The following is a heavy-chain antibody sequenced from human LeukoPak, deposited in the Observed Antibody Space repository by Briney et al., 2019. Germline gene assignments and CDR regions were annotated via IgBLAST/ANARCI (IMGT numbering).Heavy chain of an antibody. D-gene: IGHD6-19*01. Sequence: GGSRRLSCAASGFTFSSYAMHWVRQAPGKGLEYVSAISTNGGSTYYANSVKGRFTISRDNSKNTLYLQMGSLRAEDMGVYYCARAPASGGWYNDYWGQGTLVTVSS. CDR2: ISTNGGST. CDR1: GFTFSSYA. J-gene: IGHJ4*02. CDR3: ARAPASGGWYNDY. V-gene: IGHV3-64*01.